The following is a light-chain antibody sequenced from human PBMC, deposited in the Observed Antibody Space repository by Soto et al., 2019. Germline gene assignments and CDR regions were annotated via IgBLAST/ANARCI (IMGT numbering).Light chain of an antibody. Sequence: DIQMTQSPSSLSASVGDRVTITCRASQSRSSYLKWYQQKPGQAPKLLIYAASSLQSGVPSRCSGSGSGTDFTLTISSLPPEDLATYYCQQSDSTPPEFGQVTRLEIK. CDR1: QSRSSY. CDR2: AAS. CDR3: QQSDSTPPE. V-gene: IGKV1-39*01. J-gene: IGKJ5*01.